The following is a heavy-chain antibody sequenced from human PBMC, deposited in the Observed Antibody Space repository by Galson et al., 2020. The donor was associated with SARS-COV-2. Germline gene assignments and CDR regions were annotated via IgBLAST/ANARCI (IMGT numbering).Heavy chain of an antibody. CDR2: IYYSGST. CDR3: ARHMHITAAGISKTYFYYGMDV. Sequence: EPSETLSLTCTVSGGSNSRYYWSCIRQPPGTGLEWIGCIYYSGSTNYNTSLKSRVTISVDTSKNQFSLKLSSVTAADTAVYYCARHMHITAAGISKTYFYYGMDVWGQGTTVTVSS. V-gene: IGHV4-59*08. D-gene: IGHD6-13*01. J-gene: IGHJ6*02. CDR1: GGSNSRYY.